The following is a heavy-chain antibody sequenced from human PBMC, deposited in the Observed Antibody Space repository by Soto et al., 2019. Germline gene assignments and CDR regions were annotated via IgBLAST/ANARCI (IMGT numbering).Heavy chain of an antibody. CDR3: AKPSSGWSAFEY. D-gene: IGHD6-19*01. V-gene: IGHV3-23*01. CDR2: ISGSGGST. J-gene: IGHJ4*02. CDR1: GVTFSSYA. Sequence: GGSLRLACAASGVTFSSYAMSCVRQAPGKGLEWVSAISGSGGSTYYADSVKGRFTISRDNSKNTLYLQMNSLRAEDTAVYYCAKPSSGWSAFEYWGPGPLVTLSS.